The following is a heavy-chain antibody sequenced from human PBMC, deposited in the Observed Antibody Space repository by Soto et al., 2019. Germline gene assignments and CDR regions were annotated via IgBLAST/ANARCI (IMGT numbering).Heavy chain of an antibody. Sequence: SETRSLTWAVYGGSFSWHYWSWIRQPPGKGLEWIGEINHSGGTIYTPSLKSRVTISVDTSKSQFSLKLTSVTAADRAVYYCARGRVDTVDSSGFYEYCGQGTPVTVSS. CDR2: INHSGGT. J-gene: IGHJ4*02. CDR3: ARGRVDTVDSSGFYEY. V-gene: IGHV4-34*01. CDR1: GGSFSWHY. D-gene: IGHD3-22*01.